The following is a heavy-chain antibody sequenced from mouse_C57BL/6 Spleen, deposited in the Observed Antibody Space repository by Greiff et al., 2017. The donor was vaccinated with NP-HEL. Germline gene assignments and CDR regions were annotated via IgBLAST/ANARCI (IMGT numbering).Heavy chain of an antibody. D-gene: IGHD2-2*01. CDR1: GFTFSSYA. CDR3: TRDQGGYDGAWFAY. CDR2: ISSGGDYI. Sequence: EVKLMESGEGLVKPGGSLKLSCAASGFTFSSYAMSWVRQTPEKRLEWVAYISSGGDYIYYADTVKGRFTISRDNARNTLYLQMSSLKSEDTAMYYCTRDQGGYDGAWFAYWGQGTLVTVSA. J-gene: IGHJ3*01. V-gene: IGHV5-9-1*02.